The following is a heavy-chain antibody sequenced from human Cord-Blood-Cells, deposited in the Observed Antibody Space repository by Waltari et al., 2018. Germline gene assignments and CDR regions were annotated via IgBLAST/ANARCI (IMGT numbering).Heavy chain of an antibody. V-gene: IGHV1-18*01. CDR1: GYTFTSHC. D-gene: IGHD3-10*01. CDR3: ARCLAYGHYGSGSYFDY. CDR2: ISAYNGNT. Sequence: QVQLVLSGAEVKKPGASVKVSCKAIGYTFTSHCISWMAQAPGRGLEWMGWISAYNGNTNYAQKLQGRVTMTTDTSTSTAYMELRSLRSDDTAVYYCARCLAYGHYGSGSYFDYWGQGTLVTVSS. J-gene: IGHJ4*02.